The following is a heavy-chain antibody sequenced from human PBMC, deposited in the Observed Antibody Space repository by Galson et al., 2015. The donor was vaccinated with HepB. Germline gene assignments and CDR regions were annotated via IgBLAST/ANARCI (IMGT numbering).Heavy chain of an antibody. Sequence: SVKVSCKASGYTFTSYGISWVRQAPGQGLEWMGWISAYNGNTNYAQKLQGRVTMTTDTSTSTAYMELRSLRSDDTAVYYCAREPTPTYYYDSSGYYYGAYYYGMDVWGHGTTVTVSS. CDR1: GYTFTSYG. V-gene: IGHV1-18*04. J-gene: IGHJ6*02. CDR3: AREPTPTYYYDSSGYYYGAYYYGMDV. CDR2: ISAYNGNT. D-gene: IGHD3-22*01.